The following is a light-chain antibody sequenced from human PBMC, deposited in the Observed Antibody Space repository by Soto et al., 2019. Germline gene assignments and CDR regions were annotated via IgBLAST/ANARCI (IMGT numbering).Light chain of an antibody. V-gene: IGLV2-11*01. CDR3: CSYAGSYTVV. CDR2: DVS. Sequence: QSVLTQPRSVSGSPGQSVTISCTGTSSGVGGYYYVSWYQQHPGKAPKLMIYDVSKRPSGVPDRFSGSKSGNTASLTISGLQAEDEADYSCCSYAGSYTVVFGGGTKLTVL. J-gene: IGLJ2*01. CDR1: SSGVGGYYY.